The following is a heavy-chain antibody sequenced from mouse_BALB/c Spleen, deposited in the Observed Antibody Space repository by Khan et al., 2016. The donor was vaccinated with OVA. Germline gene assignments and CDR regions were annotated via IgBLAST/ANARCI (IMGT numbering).Heavy chain of an antibody. Sequence: QIQLVQSGAELVRPGVSVKISCKGSGYTFTDFTMHWVKQSHAKSLEWIGVISTYYGDASYNQNFKGKATMSVDKSSSTAYMELARLTSEDSAIXYVARGGGGDRFAYWGQGTLVTVSA. J-gene: IGHJ3*01. V-gene: IGHV1S137*01. CDR1: GYTFTDFT. CDR2: ISTYYGDA. CDR3: ARGGGGDRFAY.